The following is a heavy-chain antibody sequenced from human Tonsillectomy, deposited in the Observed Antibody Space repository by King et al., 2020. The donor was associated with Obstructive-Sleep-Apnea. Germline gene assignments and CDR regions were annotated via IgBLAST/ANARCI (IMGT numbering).Heavy chain of an antibody. D-gene: IGHD6-13*01. CDR3: AKEAGIAAAGVRPYWFDS. Sequence: VQLVESGGGFVQPGGSLRLSCAASGFSLSSYAMSWVRQAPERGLEWVSSISGSDGSTYYVDSVKGRFTISRDISKNTLFLQMNSLRAEDTAVYYCAKEAGIAAAGVRPYWFDSWGQEPWSPSPQ. V-gene: IGHV3-23*04. CDR2: ISGSDGST. J-gene: IGHJ5*01. CDR1: GFSLSSYA.